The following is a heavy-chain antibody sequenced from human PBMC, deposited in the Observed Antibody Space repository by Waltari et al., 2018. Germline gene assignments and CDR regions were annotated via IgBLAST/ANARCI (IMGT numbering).Heavy chain of an antibody. Sequence: QVQLQQWGAGLLKPSETLSLTCAVYGGSFSGYYWSWIRPPPGKGLEWIGEINHSGSTNYNPSLKSRVTISVDTSKNQFSLKLSSVTAADTAVYYCASKAARPSRRYFDLWGRGTLVTVSS. CDR1: GGSFSGYY. J-gene: IGHJ2*01. V-gene: IGHV4-34*01. CDR3: ASKAARPSRRYFDL. D-gene: IGHD6-6*01. CDR2: INHSGST.